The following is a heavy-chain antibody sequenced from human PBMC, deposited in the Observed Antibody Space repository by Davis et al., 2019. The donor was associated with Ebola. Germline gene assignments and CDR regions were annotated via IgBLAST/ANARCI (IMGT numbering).Heavy chain of an antibody. J-gene: IGHJ1*01. CDR3: ARSIAAAGKGTFHH. D-gene: IGHD6-13*01. Sequence: SETLSLTCAVSGGSISSSNWWSWVRQPPGKGPEWIGEISPSGSTNYNPSLKSRVTISVDTSKNQFSLKLSSVTAADTAVYYCARSIAAAGKGTFHHWGQGTLVTVSS. CDR2: ISPSGST. V-gene: IGHV4-4*02. CDR1: GGSISSSNW.